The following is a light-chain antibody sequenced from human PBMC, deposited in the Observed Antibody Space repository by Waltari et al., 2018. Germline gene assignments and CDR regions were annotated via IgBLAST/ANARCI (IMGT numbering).Light chain of an antibody. J-gene: IGKJ2*01. CDR3: QQYYSAPYT. CDR1: QSVLYSSNNNNY. CDR2: WAS. V-gene: IGKV4-1*01. Sequence: DIVMTQSPDSLAVSLGERVTINCKSSQSVLYSSNNNNYITGYQKKPRQPPKSLIYWASTRECGVPDRFSGSASATDFTLTISSLHAEDVAVYYCQQYYSAPYTVGQGTKLEIQ.